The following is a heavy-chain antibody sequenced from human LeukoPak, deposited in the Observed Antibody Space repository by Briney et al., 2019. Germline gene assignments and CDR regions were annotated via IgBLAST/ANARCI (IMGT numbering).Heavy chain of an antibody. CDR1: GCSFNSYE. D-gene: IGHD6-13*01. CDR2: MKPNSGNT. J-gene: IGHJ4*02. Sequence: ASVKVSCKASGCSFNSYEINWVRQAPGQGLEWMGWMKPNSGNTENAQKFQGRVTMTRNTSINTAYMELSSLRSEDTAVYYCARPGAAAGFAHWAQGALVIVSS. V-gene: IGHV1-8*01. CDR3: ARPGAAAGFAH.